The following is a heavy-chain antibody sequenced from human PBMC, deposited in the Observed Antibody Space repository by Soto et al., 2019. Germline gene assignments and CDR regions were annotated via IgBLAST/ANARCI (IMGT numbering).Heavy chain of an antibody. V-gene: IGHV3-23*01. CDR2: ISGSGGST. D-gene: IGHD2-15*01. J-gene: IGHJ4*02. CDR3: ARSSIVVVVAATYGY. Sequence: GGSQRLSCAASGFIISSYAMSWIRQAPGKGLEWVSAISGSGGSTYYADSVKGRFTITRDNTKNTLDLQMNSLRAEDTAVYYCARSSIVVVVAATYGYWGQGTLLTVSS. CDR1: GFIISSYA.